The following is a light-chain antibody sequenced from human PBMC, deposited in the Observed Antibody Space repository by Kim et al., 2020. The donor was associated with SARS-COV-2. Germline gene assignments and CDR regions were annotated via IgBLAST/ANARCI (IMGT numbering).Light chain of an antibody. CDR3: SAWDGSLNAVV. CDR2: RNN. V-gene: IGLV10-54*04. J-gene: IGLJ2*01. CDR1: NSNVGNQG. Sequence: QPATLTCTGNNSNVGNQGAAWLQQHQGRPPKRLSYRNNNRPSGISKRFSASRSGNTASLNITGLQPEDEADYYCSAWDGSLNAVVFGGGTQLTVL.